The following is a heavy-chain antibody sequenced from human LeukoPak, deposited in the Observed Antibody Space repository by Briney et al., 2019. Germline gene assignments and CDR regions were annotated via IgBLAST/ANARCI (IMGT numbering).Heavy chain of an antibody. J-gene: IGHJ4*02. Sequence: PSETLSLTCAVYGGAFSGYSWSWIRQPPGKGLEWIGEIDPNGTTNYNPSLKSRVTVLVDTCKNQFSLNLNSVTAADTAIYYCARGRSYEYGDYDYWGQGTLATVSS. V-gene: IGHV4-34*01. CDR2: IDPNGTT. CDR1: GGAFSGYS. CDR3: ARGRSYEYGDYDY. D-gene: IGHD4-17*01.